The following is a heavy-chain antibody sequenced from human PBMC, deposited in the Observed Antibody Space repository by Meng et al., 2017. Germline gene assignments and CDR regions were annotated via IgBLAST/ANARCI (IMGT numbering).Heavy chain of an antibody. D-gene: IGHD4-11*01. CDR1: GGTFSSYA. CDR3: ARDDYSNYLPFDY. V-gene: IGHV1-69*01. CDR2: IIPIFGTA. Sequence: QVQLGQSGAEVKKPGSSGKGACKASGGTFSSYAISWVRQAPGQGLEWMGGIIPIFGTANYAQKFQGRVTITADESTSTAYMELSSLRSEDTAVYYCARDDYSNYLPFDYWGQGTLVTVSS. J-gene: IGHJ4*02.